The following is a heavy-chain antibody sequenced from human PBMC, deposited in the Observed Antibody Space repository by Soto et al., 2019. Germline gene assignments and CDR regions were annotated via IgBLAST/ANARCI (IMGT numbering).Heavy chain of an antibody. D-gene: IGHD6-19*01. CDR2: IYYLGNT. CDR3: AKDRRFYSSGWSFDY. CDR1: GGSISSSSSY. Sequence: PSETLSLTCTVSGGSISSSSSYWGWIRQPPGKGLEWVGSIYYLGNTYYNPSLGSRVTISVDTSKNQFSLKLSSVTAEDTAVYYCAKDRRFYSSGWSFDYWGQGTLVTVSS. V-gene: IGHV4-39*02. J-gene: IGHJ4*02.